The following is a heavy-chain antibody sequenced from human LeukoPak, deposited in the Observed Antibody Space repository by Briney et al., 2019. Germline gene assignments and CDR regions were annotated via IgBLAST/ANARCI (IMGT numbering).Heavy chain of an antibody. CDR1: GFTFSSYS. CDR3: ARDGGSGRAFGY. J-gene: IGHJ4*02. V-gene: IGHV3-21*01. D-gene: IGHD3-10*01. CDR2: ISSSSSYI. Sequence: GGSLRLSCAASGFTFSSYSMNSVRQAPGKGLEWVSSISSSSSYIYYADSVKGRFTLSRDNAKNSLYLQMNSLRAEDTAVYYCARDGGSGRAFGYWGQGTLVTVSS.